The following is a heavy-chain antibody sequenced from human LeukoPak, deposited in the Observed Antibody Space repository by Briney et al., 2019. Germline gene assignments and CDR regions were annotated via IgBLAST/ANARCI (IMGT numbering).Heavy chain of an antibody. D-gene: IGHD6-13*01. V-gene: IGHV3-30-3*01. CDR2: ISYDGSTK. Sequence: GGSLRLSCAASGSTFSSYAIHWVRQAPGKGLEWVAVISYDGSTKYYADSVKGRFTISRDNSKNTLYLQMNSLRAEDTSVYYCARDVGSNWYERFDDWGQGTLVTVSS. CDR1: GSTFSSYA. J-gene: IGHJ4*02. CDR3: ARDVGSNWYERFDD.